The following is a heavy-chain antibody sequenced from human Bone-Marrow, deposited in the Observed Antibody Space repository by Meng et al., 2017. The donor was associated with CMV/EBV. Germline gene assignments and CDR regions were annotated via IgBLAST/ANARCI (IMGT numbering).Heavy chain of an antibody. D-gene: IGHD7-27*01. J-gene: IGHJ6*02. CDR3: ARDQGTGDYYYYGMDV. CDR1: GYTFTGYY. Sequence: ASVKVSCKASGYTFTGYYMHWVRQAPGQGLEWMGWINPNSGGTNYAQKFQGRVTMTRDTSISTAYMELSRPRSDDTAVYYCARDQGTGDYYYYGMDVWGQGTTVTVSS. V-gene: IGHV1-2*02. CDR2: INPNSGGT.